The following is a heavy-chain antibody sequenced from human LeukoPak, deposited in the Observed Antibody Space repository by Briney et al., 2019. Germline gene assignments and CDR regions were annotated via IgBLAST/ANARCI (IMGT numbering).Heavy chain of an antibody. Sequence: SGGSLRLSCAASGFTFSSYWMSWVRQAPGKGLEWVANIKQDGSEKYYVDSVKGRFTISRDNAKNSLYLQMNSLRAEDTAVYYCARDPAEWEHGWFDPWGQGTLVTVSS. CDR3: ARDPAEWEHGWFDP. V-gene: IGHV3-7*03. CDR1: GFTFSSYW. CDR2: IKQDGSEK. D-gene: IGHD1-26*01. J-gene: IGHJ5*02.